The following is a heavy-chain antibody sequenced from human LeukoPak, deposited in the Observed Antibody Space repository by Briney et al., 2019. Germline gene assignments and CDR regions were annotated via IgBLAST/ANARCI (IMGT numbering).Heavy chain of an antibody. CDR3: ARLPYCSGGSCRDY. Sequence: SETLSLTCTVSGGSISSYYWSWIRQPPGKGLEWIGYIYYSGSTNYNPSLKSRVTISVDTSKNHFSLKLSSVTAADTAVYYCARLPYCSGGSCRDYWGQGTLVTVSS. CDR1: GGSISSYY. D-gene: IGHD2-15*01. CDR2: IYYSGST. V-gene: IGHV4-59*08. J-gene: IGHJ4*02.